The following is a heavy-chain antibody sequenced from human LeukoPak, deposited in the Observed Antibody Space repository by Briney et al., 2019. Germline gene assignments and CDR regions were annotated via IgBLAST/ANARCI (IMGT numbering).Heavy chain of an antibody. CDR3: ARHVSPSVWFGPVEYFDL. V-gene: IGHV5-51*01. CDR1: GYSFNAYY. CDR2: IYPGDSDT. Sequence: GESLKISCKGSGYSFNAYYIAWVRQMPGKDLEWMGAIYPGDSDTTYSPSLQGQVTISADKSISTAYLQWSSLKASDTAMYYCARHVSPSVWFGPVEYFDLWGRGTLVTVSS. J-gene: IGHJ2*01. D-gene: IGHD3-10*01.